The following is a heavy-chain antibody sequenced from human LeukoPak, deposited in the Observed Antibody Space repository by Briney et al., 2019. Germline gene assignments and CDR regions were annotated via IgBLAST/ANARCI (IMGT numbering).Heavy chain of an antibody. CDR1: GGSFSGYY. CDR2: INHSGGT. V-gene: IGHV4-34*01. D-gene: IGHD6-13*01. Sequence: PSETLSLTCAVYGGSFSGYYWSWIRQPPGKGLEWIGEINHSGGTNYNPSLKSRVTISVDTSKNQFSLKLSSVTAADTAVYYCGSSGIAAAGTDYWGEGTLVTVCS. J-gene: IGHJ4*02. CDR3: GSSGIAAAGTDY.